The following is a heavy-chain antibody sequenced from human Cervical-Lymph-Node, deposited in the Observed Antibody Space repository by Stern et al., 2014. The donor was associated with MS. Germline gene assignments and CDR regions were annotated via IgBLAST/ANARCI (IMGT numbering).Heavy chain of an antibody. CDR3: ARHVQGFDY. J-gene: IGHJ4*02. Sequence: EVQLVESGAEVKKPGESLRISCKLSGFRFTIYDMPWVRQMPGKGLDWMGVIYPYDSDATYSPSFQGEVTISADKPNTTGYLQWSSLRASDTAMYYCARHVQGFDYWGQGTLVTVSS. CDR1: GFRFTIYD. CDR2: IYPYDSDA. V-gene: IGHV5-51*04.